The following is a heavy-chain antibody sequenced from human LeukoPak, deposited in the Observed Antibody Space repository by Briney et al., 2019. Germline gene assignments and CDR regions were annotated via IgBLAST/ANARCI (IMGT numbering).Heavy chain of an antibody. Sequence: SETLPLTCTVSGGSISSGDYYWSWIRQPPGKGLEWIGYIYYSGSTYYNPSLKSRVTISVDTSKNQFSLKLSSVTAADTAVYYCARGRYQLLYNYYGMDVWGQGTTVTVSS. J-gene: IGHJ6*02. V-gene: IGHV4-30-4*01. CDR2: IYYSGST. CDR3: ARGRYQLLYNYYGMDV. CDR1: GGSISSGDYY. D-gene: IGHD2-2*02.